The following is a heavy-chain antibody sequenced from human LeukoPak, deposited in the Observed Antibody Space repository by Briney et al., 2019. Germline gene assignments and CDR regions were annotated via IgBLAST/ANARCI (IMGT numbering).Heavy chain of an antibody. J-gene: IGHJ3*02. D-gene: IGHD3-22*01. V-gene: IGHV4-30-4*01. Sequence: SETLSLTCTVSGGSISSGDYYWSWIRQPPGKGLEWIGYIYYSGSTYYNPSLKSRVTISVDTSKNQFSLKLSSVTAADTAVYYCARTEGYDSSGYAGAFDIWGQGTMVTVSS. CDR1: GGSISSGDYY. CDR3: ARTEGYDSSGYAGAFDI. CDR2: IYYSGST.